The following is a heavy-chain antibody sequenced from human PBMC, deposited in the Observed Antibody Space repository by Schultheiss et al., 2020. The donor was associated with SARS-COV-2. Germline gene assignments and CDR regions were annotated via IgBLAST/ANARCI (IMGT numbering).Heavy chain of an antibody. CDR3: ARESVGGNFDY. CDR2: IYYSGST. Sequence: SQTHSLTCTVSGGSISSGGYYWSWIRQHPGKGLEWIGYIYYSGSTYYNPSLKSRVTISVDTSKNQFSLKLSSVTAADTAVYYCARESVGGNFDYWGQGTLVTVSS. CDR1: GGSISSGGYY. V-gene: IGHV4-31*03. J-gene: IGHJ4*02. D-gene: IGHD3-10*01.